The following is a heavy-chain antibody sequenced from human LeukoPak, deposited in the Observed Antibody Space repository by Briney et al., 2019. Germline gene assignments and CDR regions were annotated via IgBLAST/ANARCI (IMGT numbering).Heavy chain of an antibody. CDR2: IYSSGST. V-gene: IGHV4-39*01. D-gene: IGHD3-10*01. Sequence: SETLSLTCTVSGGSISSSTYYWGWIRQPPGKGLEWIGSIYSSGSTYYNPSLKSRVTISVDTSKNQFSLKLRSVTAADTAVYYCARRGGVRGNRFDPWGQGTLVTVSS. CDR1: GGSISSSTYY. CDR3: ARRGGVRGNRFDP. J-gene: IGHJ5*02.